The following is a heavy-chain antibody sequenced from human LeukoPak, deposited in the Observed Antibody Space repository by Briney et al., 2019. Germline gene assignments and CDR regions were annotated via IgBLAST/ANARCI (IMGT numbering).Heavy chain of an antibody. CDR2: IDYSGNT. CDR1: GDASSRSRYY. V-gene: IGHV4-39*07. CDR3: EGSGNYNAAFDI. J-gene: IGHJ3*02. D-gene: IGHD3-10*01. Sequence: SETLSLTCTVSGDASSRSRYYWGWIRQSPGEGLEWIGSIDYSGNTDYNPSLKSRVSLSVDTSKKQFSLKLNSVTAADTAVYYCEGSGNYNAAFDIWGQGTMVTVSS.